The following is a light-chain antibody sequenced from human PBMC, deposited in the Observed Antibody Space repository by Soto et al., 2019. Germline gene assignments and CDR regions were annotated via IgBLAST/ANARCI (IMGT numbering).Light chain of an antibody. Sequence: QSVLTQPPSASGSPGQSVTISCTGASSDVGGYNFVSWYQHHPGKAPRLMIYDVTQRPSGVPDRFSGSKSGNTASLTVSGLQADDEAYYYCSSYAGSSIPVAFGGGTKLTVL. CDR1: SSDVGGYNF. CDR2: DVT. J-gene: IGLJ2*01. V-gene: IGLV2-8*01. CDR3: SSYAGSSIPVA.